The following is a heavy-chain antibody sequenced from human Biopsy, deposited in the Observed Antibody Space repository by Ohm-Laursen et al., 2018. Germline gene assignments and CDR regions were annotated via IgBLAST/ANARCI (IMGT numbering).Heavy chain of an antibody. CDR2: ISSRSSDI. D-gene: IGHD2-8*01. CDR3: ARDGEAKYCKHGVCPSDF. CDR1: GFIFSTYT. Sequence: SLRLSCAASGFIFSTYTMNWVRQAPGEGLEWVSSISSRSSDIYYADSVKGRFTISRDNAKNSVYLQMNSLRVEDTAVYYCARDGEAKYCKHGVCPSDFWGQGTLVTVSS. J-gene: IGHJ4*02. V-gene: IGHV3-21*01.